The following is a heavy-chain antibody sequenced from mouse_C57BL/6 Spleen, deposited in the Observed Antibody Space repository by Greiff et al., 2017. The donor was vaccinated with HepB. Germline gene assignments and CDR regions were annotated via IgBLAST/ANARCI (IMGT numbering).Heavy chain of an antibody. CDR2: IRSKSSNYAT. J-gene: IGHJ1*03. V-gene: IGHV10-3*01. CDR1: GFTFNTYA. CDR3: VRDCDYYGSSYGYFDV. D-gene: IGHD1-1*01. Sequence: EVQLVESGGGLVQPKGSLKLSCAASGFTFNTYAMHWVRQAPGKGLEWVARIRSKSSNYATYYADSVKDRFTISRDDSQSMLYLQMNNLKTEDTAMYYCVRDCDYYGSSYGYFDVWGTGTTVTVSS.